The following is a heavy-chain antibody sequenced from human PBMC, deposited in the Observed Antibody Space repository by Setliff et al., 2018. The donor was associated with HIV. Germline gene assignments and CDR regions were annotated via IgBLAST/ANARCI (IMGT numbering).Heavy chain of an antibody. CDR2: IDWDDDE. CDR3: ARIVISSSSNYYYGMDV. Sequence: SGPTLVNPTQTLTLTCTFSGFSLSTSGMCVNWIRQPPGEALEWLARIDWDDDEYYSTSLKTRLTISKDTSKNQVALTMTNMDPVDTATYYCARIVISSSSNYYYGMDVWGQGTTVTVSS. V-gene: IGHV2-70*11. CDR1: GFSLSTSGMC. J-gene: IGHJ6*02. D-gene: IGHD6-6*01.